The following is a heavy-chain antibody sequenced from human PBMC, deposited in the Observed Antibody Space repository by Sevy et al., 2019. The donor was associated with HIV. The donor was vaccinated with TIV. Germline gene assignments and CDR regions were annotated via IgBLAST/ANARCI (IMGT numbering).Heavy chain of an antibody. J-gene: IGHJ6*02. CDR1: GYTFTSYV. CDR3: ARGEGSSSSCYYYYGMDV. V-gene: IGHV7-4-1*02. CDR2: INTNTGNP. Sequence: ASVKVSCKASGYTFTSYVMNWVRQAPGQGLEWMGWINTNTGNPTYAQGFTGRFVFSLDTSVSTAYLQISSLKAEDTAEYYCARGEGSSSSCYYYYGMDVWGQGATVTVSS. D-gene: IGHD2-2*01.